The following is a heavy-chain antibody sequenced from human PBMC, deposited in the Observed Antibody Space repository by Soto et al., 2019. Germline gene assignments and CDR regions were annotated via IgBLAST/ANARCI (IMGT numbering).Heavy chain of an antibody. CDR2: IYPSSGVT. V-gene: IGHV1-2*02. CDR1: GYTFTGYY. D-gene: IGHD5-12*01. Sequence: QVQLVQSGAEVKQPGASVKVSCKASGYTFTGYYIHWVRQAHVQGLEWMGCIYPSSGVTKYAQKFQGRVTMTRETSISIANMELNRLKSADTAVYFCERYVGYNSFFDSWGQGTLVTVSS. CDR3: ERYVGYNSFFDS. J-gene: IGHJ4*02.